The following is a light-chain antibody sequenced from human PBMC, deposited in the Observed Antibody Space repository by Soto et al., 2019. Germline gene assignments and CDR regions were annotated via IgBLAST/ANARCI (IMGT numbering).Light chain of an antibody. CDR2: SAY. J-gene: IGKJ1*01. CDR1: QGIRNE. Sequence: AIQMTQSPSSVSASVGDRVTITCRASQGIRNELGWYQQKPGKAPKLLIYSAYSLQNGVPSSFSGSGSGTDFILTISGLQPEDFATYFCLQDFTYPRTFGQGTKV. CDR3: LQDFTYPRT. V-gene: IGKV1-6*01.